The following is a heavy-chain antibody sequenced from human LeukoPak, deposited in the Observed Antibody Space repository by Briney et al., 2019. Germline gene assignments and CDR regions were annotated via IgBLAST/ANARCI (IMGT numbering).Heavy chain of an antibody. CDR1: GFTFSDYY. D-gene: IGHD3-22*01. J-gene: IGHJ4*02. CDR3: AKDSIVVVRIFDY. V-gene: IGHV3-11*05. CDR2: ISSSSSYT. Sequence: PGGSLRLSCAASGFTFSDYYMSWIRQAPGKGLEWVSYISSSSSYTNYADSVKGRFTISRDNSKNTLYLQMNSLRAEDTAVYYCAKDSIVVVRIFDYWGQGTLVTVSS.